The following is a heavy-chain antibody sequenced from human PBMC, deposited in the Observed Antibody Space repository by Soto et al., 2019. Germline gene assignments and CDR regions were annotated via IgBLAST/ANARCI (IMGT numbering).Heavy chain of an antibody. CDR2: IYSGGST. V-gene: IGHV3-53*01. CDR3: ASGVYYDSRGPFDYYYYGMDV. Sequence: PGGSLRHSCAASGFTVSSNYMSWVRQAPGKGLEWVSVIYSGGSTYYADSVKGRFTISRDNSKKTLYLQMNSLSAEDTAVYYCASGVYYDSRGPFDYYYYGMDVWGQGPTVPVSS. CDR1: GFTVSSNY. D-gene: IGHD3-22*01. J-gene: IGHJ6*02.